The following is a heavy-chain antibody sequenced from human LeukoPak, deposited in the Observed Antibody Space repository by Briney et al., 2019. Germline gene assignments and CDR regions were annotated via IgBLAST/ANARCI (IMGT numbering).Heavy chain of an antibody. CDR1: GYTFTGYY. V-gene: IGHV1-2*02. CDR3: ASPSVSDYGDYAFDY. J-gene: IGHJ4*02. Sequence: ASVKVSCKASGYTFTGYYMHWVRQAPGQGLVWMGWINPNSGGTNYAQKLQGRVTMTRDTSISTAYMELSRLRSDDTAVYYCASPSVSDYGDYAFDYWGQGTLVTVSS. CDR2: INPNSGGT. D-gene: IGHD4-17*01.